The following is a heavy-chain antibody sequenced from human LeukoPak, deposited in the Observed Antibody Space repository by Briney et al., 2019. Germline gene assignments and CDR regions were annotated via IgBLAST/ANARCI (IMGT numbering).Heavy chain of an antibody. CDR1: GHTFTGYY. CDR2: INPNSGGT. V-gene: IGHV1-2*02. D-gene: IGHD6-13*01. Sequence: ASVKVSCKASGHTFTGYYMHWVRQAPGQGLEWMGWINPNSGGTNYAQKFQGRVTMTRDTSISTAYMELSRLRSDDTAVYYCARAVRRSSWYGEYYFDYWGQGTLVTVSS. J-gene: IGHJ4*02. CDR3: ARAVRRSSWYGEYYFDY.